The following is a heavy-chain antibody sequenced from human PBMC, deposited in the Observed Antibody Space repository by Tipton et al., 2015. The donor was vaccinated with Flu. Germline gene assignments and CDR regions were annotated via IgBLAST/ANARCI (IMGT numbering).Heavy chain of an antibody. Sequence: QLVQSGAEVKKPGASVKVSCKASGYTFTSYNMHWVRQAPGQGLEWMGIIYPAGGGISYAQKFQGRVIMTRDRSTGTVDMELSSLKSDDTAMYYCARDKGGGTYTFDVWGQGTMVTVSS. CDR2: IYPAGGGI. D-gene: IGHD1-1*01. V-gene: IGHV1-46*01. CDR1: GYTFTSYN. CDR3: ARDKGGGTYTFDV. J-gene: IGHJ3*01.